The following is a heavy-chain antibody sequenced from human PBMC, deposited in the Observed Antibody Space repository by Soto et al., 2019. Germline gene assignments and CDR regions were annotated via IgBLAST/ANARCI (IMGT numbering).Heavy chain of an antibody. Sequence: QVQLVQSGAEVRKPGASVKVSCKASGYTFTTYGISWVRQAPGQGLEWMGWISGYSGHTKYAQKFQGRVTMTTDTSKSPVYMDLRSLRSDDTAVYYCAREGEMTYYYYGLDVWGQGTTVTVSS. D-gene: IGHD3-16*01. V-gene: IGHV1-18*01. CDR1: GYTFTTYG. CDR2: ISGYSGHT. CDR3: AREGEMTYYYYGLDV. J-gene: IGHJ6*02.